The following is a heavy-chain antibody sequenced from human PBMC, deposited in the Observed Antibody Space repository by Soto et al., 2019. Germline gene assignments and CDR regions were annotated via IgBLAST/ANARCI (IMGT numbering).Heavy chain of an antibody. CDR1: GFTFSSYG. V-gene: IGHV3-30*03. D-gene: IGHD1-7*01. CDR3: ATELSRGIWITRGFDY. J-gene: IGHJ4*02. Sequence: GGSLRLSCAASGFTFSSYGMHWVRQAPGKGLEWVAVISYDGSNKYYANSVKGRFTISRDNSKNTLYLQMNSLRAEDTAGYYCATELSRGIWITRGFDYWGQGTLVTVSS. CDR2: ISYDGSNK.